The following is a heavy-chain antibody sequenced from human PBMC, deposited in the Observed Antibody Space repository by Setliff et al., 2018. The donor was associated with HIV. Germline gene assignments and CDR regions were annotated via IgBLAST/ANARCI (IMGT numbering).Heavy chain of an antibody. J-gene: IGHJ4*02. CDR3: TRDPTPKELWFFSGYYSDY. CDR1: GFTFSSFW. CDR2: ISSDGRYT. D-gene: IGHD3-10*01. Sequence: GGSLILSCAASGFTFSSFWMHWVRQAPGKGLMWVSRISSDGRYTDYADSVKGRFTISRDNSKNMLYLQMNSLSADDTAVYYCTRDPTPKELWFFSGYYSDYWGQGTLVTVSS. V-gene: IGHV3-74*01.